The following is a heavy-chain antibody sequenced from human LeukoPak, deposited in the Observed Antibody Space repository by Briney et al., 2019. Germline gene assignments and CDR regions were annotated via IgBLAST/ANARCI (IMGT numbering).Heavy chain of an antibody. V-gene: IGHV1-69*04. D-gene: IGHD5-18*01. CDR1: GGTFSSYA. Sequence: GASVKLSCTASGGTFSSYAISWVRQAPGQGLEWMGRIIPILGIANYAQKFQGRVTITADKSTSTAYMELSSLRSEDTAVYYCARVNGYSYGPYYFDYWGQGTLVTVSS. J-gene: IGHJ4*02. CDR2: IIPILGIA. CDR3: ARVNGYSYGPYYFDY.